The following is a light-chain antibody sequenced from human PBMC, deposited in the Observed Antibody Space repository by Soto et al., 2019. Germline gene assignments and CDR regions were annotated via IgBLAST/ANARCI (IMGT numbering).Light chain of an antibody. J-gene: IGKJ1*01. Sequence: EIVLTQSPGTLSLSPGERATLSCRASQSVSSSYFAWYQQKPGHAPRLLIYGASSRATGITDRFSGSGSGTDFTLTISRLEPEDFAVYYCQQYGSSSGTFGQGTKVEIK. CDR2: GAS. CDR3: QQYGSSSGT. CDR1: QSVSSSY. V-gene: IGKV3-20*01.